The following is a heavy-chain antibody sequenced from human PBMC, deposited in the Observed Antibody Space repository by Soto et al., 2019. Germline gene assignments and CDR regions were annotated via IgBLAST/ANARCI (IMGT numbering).Heavy chain of an antibody. CDR3: AKDRAYSSSWPYYFDY. Sequence: EVQLLESGGGLVQPGGSLRLSCAASGFTFSSYAMSWVRQAPGKGLEWVSPISGSGGSTYYADSVKGRFTISRDNSKNTLYLQMNSLRAEDTAVYYCAKDRAYSSSWPYYFDYWGQGTLVTVSS. CDR2: ISGSGGST. CDR1: GFTFSSYA. J-gene: IGHJ4*02. V-gene: IGHV3-23*01. D-gene: IGHD6-13*01.